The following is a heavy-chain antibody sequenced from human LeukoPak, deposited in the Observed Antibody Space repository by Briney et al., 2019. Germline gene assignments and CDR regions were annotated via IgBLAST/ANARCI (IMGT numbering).Heavy chain of an antibody. V-gene: IGHV1-46*01. CDR3: ARGGYGRPRTFDY. CDR2: INPSGGST. CDR1: GYTFISYY. Sequence: GASVKVSCKASGYTFISYYMHWVRQAPGQGLEGMGIINPSGGSTNFAQKFQGRVTMTRDTSTSTVYMELSSLTSEDTAVYYWARGGYGRPRTFDYWGQGTLVIVSS. J-gene: IGHJ4*02. D-gene: IGHD1-1*01.